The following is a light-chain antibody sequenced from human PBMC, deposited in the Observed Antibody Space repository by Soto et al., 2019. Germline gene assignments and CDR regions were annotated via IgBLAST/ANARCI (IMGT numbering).Light chain of an antibody. J-gene: IGKJ1*01. V-gene: IGKV3-20*01. CDR3: QHYGTSTRT. CDR1: QSVSATY. CDR2: AAS. Sequence: EIVLTQSPGTLSLSPGESATLSCRATQSVSATYLAWHQQKPGQAPRLLIYAASSRATDIPDRFSGSGSGTAFTLAISRLEPEDFAVYWCQHYGTSTRTFGQGTKVEIK.